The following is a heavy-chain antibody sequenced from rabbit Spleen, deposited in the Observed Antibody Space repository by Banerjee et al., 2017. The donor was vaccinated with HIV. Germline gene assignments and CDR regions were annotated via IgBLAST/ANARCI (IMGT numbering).Heavy chain of an antibody. CDR1: GFSFSYSDY. D-gene: IGHD4-1*01. V-gene: IGHV1S40*01. J-gene: IGHJ4*01. CDR2: IGAGVSYTT. Sequence: QSLEESGGDLVKPGASLTLTCTASGFSFSYSDYMCWVRQPPGKGPEWIACIGAGVSYTTYYATWAKGRFTISKTSSTTVTLQMTSLTDADTATYFCARDLAGVIGWNFGWWGPGTLVTVS. CDR3: ARDLAGVIGWNFGW.